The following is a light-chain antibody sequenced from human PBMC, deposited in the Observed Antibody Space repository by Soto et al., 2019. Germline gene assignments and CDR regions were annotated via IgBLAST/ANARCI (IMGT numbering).Light chain of an antibody. V-gene: IGKV3D-15*01. CDR3: QQYTNWPPIT. CDR2: DAS. Sequence: QSPFALSLSPGERATLSCRASQSVSSYLAWYQQKPGQAPRLLIYDASNRATGIPARFSGSGSGTEFTLAISSLQSEDFAVYYCQQYTNWPPITFGQGRLLEIK. CDR1: QSVSSY. J-gene: IGKJ5*01.